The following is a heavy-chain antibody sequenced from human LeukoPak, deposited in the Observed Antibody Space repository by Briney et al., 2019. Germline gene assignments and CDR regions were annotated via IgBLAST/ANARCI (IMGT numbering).Heavy chain of an antibody. CDR1: GYSFINYW. J-gene: IGHJ4*02. Sequence: GESLKISCKGSGYSFINYWLGWVRQMPGKGLEWMGIINPGDPDTRYTPSFQGQVTISADKSISTAYLQWSSLKASDTAMYYCARHTDSSGYYLPFDYWGQGTLVTVSS. D-gene: IGHD3-22*01. V-gene: IGHV5-51*01. CDR3: ARHTDSSGYYLPFDY. CDR2: INPGDPDT.